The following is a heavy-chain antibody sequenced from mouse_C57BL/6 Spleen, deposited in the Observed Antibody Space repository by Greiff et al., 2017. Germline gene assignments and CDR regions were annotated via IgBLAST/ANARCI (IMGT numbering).Heavy chain of an antibody. Sequence: EVQGVESGEGLVKLGGSPKRSCAACGLIFGSNALSLVRQTPETRLACVAYISSGGYYIYYADTVMGRFTISRDNARSTLYLRMSSLKSEDTAMCYCTREGATTVVPGFCCWGLETLVT. J-gene: IGHJ3*01. CDR1: GLIFGSNA. V-gene: IGHV5-9-1*02. CDR2: ISSGGYYI. CDR3: TREGATTVVPGFCC. D-gene: IGHD1-1*01.